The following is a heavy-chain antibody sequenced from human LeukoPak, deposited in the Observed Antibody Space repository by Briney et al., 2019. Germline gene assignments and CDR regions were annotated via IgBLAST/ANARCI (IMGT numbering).Heavy chain of an antibody. D-gene: IGHD3-22*01. CDR3: AKPSLDYYDSSFMDV. Sequence: GGSLRLSCAASGFTFSSYGMHWVRQAPGKGLEWVAVIWYDGSNKYYADSVKGRFTISRDNSKNTLYLQMNCLRAEDTAVYYCAKPSLDYYDSSFMDVWGKGTTVTVSS. CDR2: IWYDGSNK. J-gene: IGHJ6*03. CDR1: GFTFSSYG. V-gene: IGHV3-33*06.